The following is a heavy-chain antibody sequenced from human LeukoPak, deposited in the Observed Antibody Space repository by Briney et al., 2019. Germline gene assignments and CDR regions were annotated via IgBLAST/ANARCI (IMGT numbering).Heavy chain of an antibody. CDR2: IKQDGSEK. CDR1: GFTFSSYS. Sequence: GGSLRLSCAASGFTFSSYSMNWVRQAPGKGLEWVANIKQDGSEKYYVDSVKGRFTISRDNAKNSLYLQMNSLRAEDTAIYYCAKGPFFYYDASGYNYFESWGQGTLVTVSS. D-gene: IGHD3-22*01. J-gene: IGHJ4*02. CDR3: AKGPFFYYDASGYNYFES. V-gene: IGHV3-7*03.